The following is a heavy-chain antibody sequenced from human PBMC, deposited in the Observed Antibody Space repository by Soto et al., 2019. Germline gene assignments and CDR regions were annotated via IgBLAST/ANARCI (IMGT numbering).Heavy chain of an antibody. CDR2: IYYSGST. J-gene: IGHJ3*02. D-gene: IGHD3-10*01. V-gene: IGHV4-59*08. CDR1: GTSISSYY. CDR3: ARRYGGAFDI. Sequence: SATLSLTCTVTGTSISSYYWSWIRQPPGKGLEWIGYIYYSGSTNYNPSLKRVTISVDTSKNQFSLKLSSVTAADTAVYYCARRYGGAFDIWGQGTMVT.